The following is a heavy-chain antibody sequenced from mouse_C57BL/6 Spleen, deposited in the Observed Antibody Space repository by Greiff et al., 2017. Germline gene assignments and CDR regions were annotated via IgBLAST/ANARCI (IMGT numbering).Heavy chain of an antibody. J-gene: IGHJ4*01. CDR2: INYDGSST. V-gene: IGHV5-16*01. CDR3: ARDRGKGAMDY. CDR1: GFTFSDYY. Sequence: EVKVVESEGGLVQPGSSMKLSCTASGFTFSDYYMAWVRQVPEKGLEWVANINYDGSSTYYLDSLKSRFIISRDNAKNILYLQMSSLKSEDTATYYCARDRGKGAMDYWGQGTSVTVSS.